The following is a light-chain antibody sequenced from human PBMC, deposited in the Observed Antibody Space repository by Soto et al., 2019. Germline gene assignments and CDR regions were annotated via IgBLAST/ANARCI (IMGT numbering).Light chain of an antibody. Sequence: DVQMTQSPSSLSASVGDRVTITCQASQDITNYLNWYQQRPGEAPRLLIYEASTLETGVPSRFSGAGSGTHFTFTISSLQPEDTGTYYCQQYDDLPSLTFGGGTKVEIK. CDR1: QDITNY. CDR3: QQYDDLPSLT. V-gene: IGKV1-33*01. CDR2: EAS. J-gene: IGKJ4*01.